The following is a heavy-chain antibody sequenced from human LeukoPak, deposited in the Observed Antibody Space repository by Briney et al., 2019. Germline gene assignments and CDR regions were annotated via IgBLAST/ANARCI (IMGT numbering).Heavy chain of an antibody. CDR3: ARDVPCSGGSCRYSFYYYYGMDV. Sequence: GASVKVSCKASGYTFTSYGISWVRQAPGQGLEWMGWISAYNGNTNYAQKLQGRVTMTTDTSTSTAYMELRSLRSDGTAVYYCARDVPCSGGSCRYSFYYYYGMDVWGQGTTVTVSS. CDR1: GYTFTSYG. V-gene: IGHV1-18*01. D-gene: IGHD2-15*01. J-gene: IGHJ6*02. CDR2: ISAYNGNT.